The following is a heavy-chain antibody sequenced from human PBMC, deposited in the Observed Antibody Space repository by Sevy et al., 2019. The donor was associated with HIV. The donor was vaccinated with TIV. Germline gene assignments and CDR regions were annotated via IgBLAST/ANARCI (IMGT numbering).Heavy chain of an antibody. D-gene: IGHD3-22*01. V-gene: IGHV3-74*01. J-gene: IGHJ6*03. CDR3: ARVIYSDSHDFYDYYMDV. CDR1: GFSFNSYW. Sequence: GGYLRLSCAASGFSFNSYWMHWVRQPPGKGLVWVSRINSDGSSTSHADSVKGRFTISRDNAKSTLYLQMNSLRAEDTAVYYCARVIYSDSHDFYDYYMDVWGKGTTVTVSS. CDR2: INSDGSST.